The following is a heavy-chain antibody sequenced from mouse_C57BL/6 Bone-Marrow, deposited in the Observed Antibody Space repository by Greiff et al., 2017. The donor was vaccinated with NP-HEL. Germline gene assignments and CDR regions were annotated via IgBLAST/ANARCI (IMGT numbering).Heavy chain of an antibody. CDR3: ARGVWPLFDY. CDR2: LYPGDGDT. D-gene: IGHD2-10*02. Sequence: VQLQQSGPELVKPGASVKISCKASGYAFSSSWMNWVQQRPGKGLAWIGRLYPGDGDTNYNGKFNGKATLTADTSSSTAYMPLSSRTSEDSAVYFCARGVWPLFDYWGQGTTLTVSA. CDR1: GYAFSSSW. V-gene: IGHV1-82*01. J-gene: IGHJ2*01.